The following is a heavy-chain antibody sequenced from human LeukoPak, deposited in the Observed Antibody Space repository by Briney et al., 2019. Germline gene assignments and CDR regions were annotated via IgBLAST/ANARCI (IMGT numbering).Heavy chain of an antibody. V-gene: IGHV1-46*01. J-gene: IGHJ4*02. CDR2: INPSGGST. D-gene: IGHD3-10*01. CDR1: GYTFTSYY. Sequence: ASVKVSCKASGYTFTSYYMHWVRQAPGQGLEWMGIINPSGGSTSYAQKFQGRVTMTRDTSISTAYMELSRLRSDDTAVYYCARAVRGVTMVPPDYWGQGTLVTVSS. CDR3: ARAVRGVTMVPPDY.